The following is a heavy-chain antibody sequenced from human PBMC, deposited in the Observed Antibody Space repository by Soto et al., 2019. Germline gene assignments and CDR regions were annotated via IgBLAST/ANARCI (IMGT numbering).Heavy chain of an antibody. Sequence: GGSLRLSCAASGFTFSSYDMHWVRQATGKGLEWVSAIGTAGDTYYPGSVKGRFTISRENAKNSLYLQMNSLRAGDTAVYYCARAADSGYYFDYWGQGTLVTVSS. CDR2: IGTAGDT. V-gene: IGHV3-13*01. D-gene: IGHD2-21*02. CDR3: ARAADSGYYFDY. CDR1: GFTFSSYD. J-gene: IGHJ4*02.